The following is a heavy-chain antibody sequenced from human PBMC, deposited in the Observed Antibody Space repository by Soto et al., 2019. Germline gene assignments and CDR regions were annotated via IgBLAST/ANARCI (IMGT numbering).Heavy chain of an antibody. J-gene: IGHJ3*02. CDR3: ARGRLRFLEWLSNGNAFDI. D-gene: IGHD3-3*01. Sequence: SETLSLTCAVYGGSFSGYYWSWIRQPPGKGLEWIGEINHSGSTNYNPSLKSRVTISVDTSKNQFSLKLSSVTAADTAVYYCARGRLRFLEWLSNGNAFDIWGQGTMVTVSS. CDR2: INHSGST. V-gene: IGHV4-34*01. CDR1: GGSFSGYY.